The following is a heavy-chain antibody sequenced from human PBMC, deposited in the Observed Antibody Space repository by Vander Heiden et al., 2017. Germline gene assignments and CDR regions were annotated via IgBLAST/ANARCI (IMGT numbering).Heavy chain of an antibody. V-gene: IGHV3-11*01. CDR2: IIPSGRAI. Sequence: GQLVESGGSLVKPGGSLRLSCAASGSTFSDDYMIWIRQTSGRGLEWVSQIIPSGRAIYYAVSVKGRFTISRDNVKNTMYLQMDSLRAEDTAVYYCARDGALYGSSTHAGSWGQGTQVTVSS. CDR3: ARDGALYGSSTHAGS. CDR1: GSTFSDDY. D-gene: IGHD2-2*01. J-gene: IGHJ5*02.